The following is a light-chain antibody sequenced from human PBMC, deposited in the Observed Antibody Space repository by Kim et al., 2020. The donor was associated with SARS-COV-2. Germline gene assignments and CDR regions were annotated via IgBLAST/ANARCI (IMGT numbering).Light chain of an antibody. J-gene: IGKJ4*01. CDR2: EAS. CDR1: QSISGW. Sequence: ASVGDRVTITCRASQSISGWFAWYQQKPGKAPKLLIYEASSLESGVPSRFSGSGSGTEFTLTIISLQPDDFATYFCQQYNDYPVTFGGGTKVDIK. CDR3: QQYNDYPVT. V-gene: IGKV1-5*03.